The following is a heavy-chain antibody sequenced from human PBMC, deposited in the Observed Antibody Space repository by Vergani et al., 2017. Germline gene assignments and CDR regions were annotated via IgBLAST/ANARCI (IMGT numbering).Heavy chain of an antibody. CDR2: IYYSGST. J-gene: IGHJ3*02. Sequence: QVQLQESGPGLVKPSQTLSLTCTVSGGSISSGGYYWSWIRQHPGKGLEWIGYIYYSGSTNYNPSLKSRVTISVDTSKNQFSLKLSSVTAADTAVYYCARAAPAGYSYGYDFDRDDAFDIWGQGTMVTVSS. CDR3: ARAAPAGYSYGYDFDRDDAFDI. D-gene: IGHD5-18*01. V-gene: IGHV4-31*03. CDR1: GGSISSGGYY.